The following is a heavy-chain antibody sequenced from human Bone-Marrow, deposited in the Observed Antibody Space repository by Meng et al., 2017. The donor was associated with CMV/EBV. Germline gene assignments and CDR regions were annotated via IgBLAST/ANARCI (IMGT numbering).Heavy chain of an antibody. D-gene: IGHD2-2*01. Sequence: SGPTLVKPTQTLTLTCTFSGFSLSTSGVGVGWIRQPPGKALEWLALIYWNDDKRYSPSLKSRLTITKDTSKNQVVLTMTNMDPVDTATYYCAHSEDIVVVPAATQGYFDYWGQGPLVTVSS. CDR3: AHSEDIVVVPAATQGYFDY. CDR1: GFSLSTSGVG. CDR2: IYWNDDK. J-gene: IGHJ4*02. V-gene: IGHV2-5*01.